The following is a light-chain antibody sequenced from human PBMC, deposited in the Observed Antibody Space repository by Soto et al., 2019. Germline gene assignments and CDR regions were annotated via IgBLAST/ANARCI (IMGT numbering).Light chain of an antibody. CDR1: QSISSW. CDR2: KAS. CDR3: QQYNSYSRRT. J-gene: IGKJ1*01. Sequence: DIQMTQSPSTLSSSVGDRVTITCRASQSISSWLAWYQQKPGKAPKLLIYKASSLESGVPSRFSGSGSGTEFTLTISSLQPDDVATYYCQQYNSYSRRTFGQGTKVEIK. V-gene: IGKV1-5*03.